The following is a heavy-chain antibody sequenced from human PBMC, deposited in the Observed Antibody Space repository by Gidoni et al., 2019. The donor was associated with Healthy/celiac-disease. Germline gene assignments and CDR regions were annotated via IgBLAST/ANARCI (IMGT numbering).Heavy chain of an antibody. CDR2: IYSGGST. D-gene: IGHD2-15*01. CDR1: RFTASSNY. J-gene: IGHJ4*02. CDR3: ARVALRYCSGGSCYRYYFDY. Sequence: EVQPVESGGGLVPPWGSLRVSCAAPRFTASSNYMSWVRQAPGKGLEWVSVIYSGGSTYYADSVEGRFTISRDNSKNTLYLQMNSLRAEDTAVYYCARVALRYCSGGSCYRYYFDYWGQGTLVTVSS. V-gene: IGHV3-66*02.